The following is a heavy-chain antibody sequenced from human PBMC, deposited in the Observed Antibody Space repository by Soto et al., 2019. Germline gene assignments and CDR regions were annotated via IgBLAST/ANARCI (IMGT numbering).Heavy chain of an antibody. J-gene: IGHJ5*02. CDR1: GGSISSSSYS. D-gene: IGHD2-15*01. CDR3: ARASPLAVVVAARHWFAP. CDR2: IDYSGTT. Sequence: SQTLSLTCAVSGGSISSSSYSWGWIRQPPGKGLEWIGSIDYSGTTYYNPSLKSRVTISVDTSKNQFSLKVSSVTAADTSVYYCARASPLAVVVAARHWFAPWGQGTLVTVSS. V-gene: IGHV4-39*01.